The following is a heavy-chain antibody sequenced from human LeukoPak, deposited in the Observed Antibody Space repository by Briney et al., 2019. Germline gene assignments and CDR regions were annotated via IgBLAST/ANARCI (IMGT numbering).Heavy chain of an antibody. CDR3: ARSNYNSSWYYFDY. CDR1: GFTFDDSA. Sequence: GGSLRLSCAASGFTFDDSAMHWVRQAPGKGLEWVSGINWNSDTIGYADSVKGRFTISRDNSKNTLYLQMNSLRAEDTAVYYCARSNYNSSWYYFDYWGQGTLVTVSS. CDR2: INWNSDTI. D-gene: IGHD6-13*01. J-gene: IGHJ4*02. V-gene: IGHV3-9*01.